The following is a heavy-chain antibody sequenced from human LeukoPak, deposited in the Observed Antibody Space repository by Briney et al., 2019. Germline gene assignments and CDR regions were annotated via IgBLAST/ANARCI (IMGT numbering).Heavy chain of an antibody. CDR1: GFTFSSYG. CDR2: ISYDGSNK. V-gene: IGHV3-30*03. Sequence: GRSLRLSCAASGFTFSSYGMHWVRQAPGKGLEWVAVISYDGSNKYYADSVKDRFTISRDNSKNTPYLQMNSLRAEDTAVYYCAAHTSAGTWAFDIWGQGTMVTVSS. D-gene: IGHD6-13*01. CDR3: AAHTSAGTWAFDI. J-gene: IGHJ3*02.